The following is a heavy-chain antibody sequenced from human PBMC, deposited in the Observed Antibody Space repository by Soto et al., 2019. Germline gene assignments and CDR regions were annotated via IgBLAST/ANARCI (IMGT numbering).Heavy chain of an antibody. CDR3: ARDYATSYYDILTGYSSYYYYGMDV. J-gene: IGHJ6*02. Sequence: TLSLTCSVSGCSISSYYWSWIRQPPGNGLEWIGYIYYSGSTNYNPSLKSRVTISVDTSKNLFSLKLSSVTAADTAVYYGARDYATSYYDILTGYSSYYYYGMDVWGQGTTVTVSS. V-gene: IGHV4-59*01. D-gene: IGHD3-9*01. CDR2: IYYSGST. CDR1: GCSISSYY.